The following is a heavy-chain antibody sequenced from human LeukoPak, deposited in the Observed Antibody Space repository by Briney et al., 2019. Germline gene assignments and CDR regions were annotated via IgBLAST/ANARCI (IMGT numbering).Heavy chain of an antibody. CDR1: GFTFSSYT. D-gene: IGHD2-2*01. CDR3: AKDFLKYCSSTSCYGFDY. CDR2: ISYDGSNK. Sequence: GRSLRLSCAASGFTFSSYTMHWVRQAPGKGLEWVAVISYDGSNKYYADSVKGRFTISRDNSKNTLYLQMNSLRAEDTAVYYCAKDFLKYCSSTSCYGFDYWGQGTLVTVSS. J-gene: IGHJ4*02. V-gene: IGHV3-30-3*01.